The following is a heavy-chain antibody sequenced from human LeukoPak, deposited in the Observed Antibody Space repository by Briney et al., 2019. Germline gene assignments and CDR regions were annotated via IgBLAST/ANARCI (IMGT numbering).Heavy chain of an antibody. V-gene: IGHV4-4*07. Sequence: PSETLSLTCTVSGGSISSYYWSWIRQPAGKGLEWIGRIYTSGSTNYNPSLKSRVTISVDTSKNQFSLKLSSVTAADTAVYYCAGTGAYYYDSSAGGPAFDIWGQGTMVTVSS. CDR2: IYTSGST. CDR1: GGSISSYY. D-gene: IGHD3-22*01. J-gene: IGHJ3*02. CDR3: AGTGAYYYDSSAGGPAFDI.